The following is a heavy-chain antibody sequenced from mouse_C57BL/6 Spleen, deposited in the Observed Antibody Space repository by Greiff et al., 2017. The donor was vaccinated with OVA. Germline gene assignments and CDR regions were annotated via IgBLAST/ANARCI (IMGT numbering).Heavy chain of an antibody. CDR3: AREKTTVVATDWYFDV. Sequence: QVQLQQSGAELVKPGASVKMSCKASGYTFTSYWITWVKQRPGQGLEWIGDIYPGSGSTNYNEKFKSKATLTVDTSSSTAYMQLSSLTSEDSAVYYCAREKTTVVATDWYFDVWGTGTTVTVSS. CDR1: GYTFTSYW. V-gene: IGHV1-55*01. CDR2: IYPGSGST. D-gene: IGHD1-1*01. J-gene: IGHJ1*03.